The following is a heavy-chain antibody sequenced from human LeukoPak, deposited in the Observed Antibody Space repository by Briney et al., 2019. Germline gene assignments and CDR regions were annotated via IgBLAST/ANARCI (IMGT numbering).Heavy chain of an antibody. CDR3: ARDRMGDCATTSCYLAY. CDR2: INPNSGGT. CDR1: GYTFTGYY. Sequence: ASVKVSCKASGYTFTGYYMHWVRQAPGQGLEWMGWINPNSGGTNYAQKFQGRGTMTRDTSINTVYMDLSSLRSDDTAVYYCARDRMGDCATTSCYLAYWGQGTQVTVSS. V-gene: IGHV1-2*02. D-gene: IGHD2-2*01. J-gene: IGHJ4*02.